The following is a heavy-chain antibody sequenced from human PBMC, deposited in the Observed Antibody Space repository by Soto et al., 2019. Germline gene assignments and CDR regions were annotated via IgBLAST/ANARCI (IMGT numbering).Heavy chain of an antibody. V-gene: IGHV3-64D*06. CDR2: VSTSGRST. D-gene: IGHD2-15*01. Sequence: GGSLRLSCSASGFIFSESTIYWVRQVPGKGLEAISAVSTSGRSTYYADSVKDRFTISRDNSKNTLFPQMGSLRPEDTAIYYCVKQAHGLDGVAFDYWGKGTQVTVS. CDR3: VKQAHGLDGVAFDY. CDR1: GFIFSEST. J-gene: IGHJ4*02.